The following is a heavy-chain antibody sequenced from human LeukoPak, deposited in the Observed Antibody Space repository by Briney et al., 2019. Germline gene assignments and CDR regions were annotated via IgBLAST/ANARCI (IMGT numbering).Heavy chain of an antibody. CDR3: ARGDLYYFDY. V-gene: IGHV1-69*13. CDR1: GYTFTSYY. CDR2: IIPIFGTA. J-gene: IGHJ4*02. D-gene: IGHD3/OR15-3a*01. Sequence: ASVKVSCKASGYTFTSYYMHWVRQAPGQGLEWMGGIIPIFGTANYAQKFQGRVTITADESTSTAYMELSSLRSEDTAVYYCARGDLYYFDYWGQGTLVTVSS.